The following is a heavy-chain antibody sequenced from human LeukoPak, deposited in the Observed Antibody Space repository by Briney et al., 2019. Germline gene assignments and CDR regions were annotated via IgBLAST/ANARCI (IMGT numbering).Heavy chain of an antibody. J-gene: IGHJ4*02. Sequence: GGSLRLSCAASGFTFDDYAMHWVRQAPGKGLEWVSGISWNSGSIGYADSVKGRFTISRDNAKNSLYLQMNSLRAEDTALYYCAKDTGGSYLDYWGQGTLVTVSS. CDR2: ISWNSGSI. CDR3: AKDTGGSYLDY. D-gene: IGHD1-26*01. V-gene: IGHV3-9*01. CDR1: GFTFDDYA.